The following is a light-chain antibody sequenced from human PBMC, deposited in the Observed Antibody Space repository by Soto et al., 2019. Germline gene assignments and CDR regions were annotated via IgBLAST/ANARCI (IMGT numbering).Light chain of an antibody. Sequence: QSVLTQPASVSGSPGQSIAISCTGVRTDVADGYDYVSWYQQHPGQAPQLIIYDVSNRPSGVSDRFSGSKSGNTASLTISGLQAEDDAEYYCTSYTSSTPFYVFCTGTKVTGL. J-gene: IGLJ1*01. CDR2: DVS. CDR3: TSYTSSTPFYV. CDR1: RTDVADGYDY. V-gene: IGLV2-14*03.